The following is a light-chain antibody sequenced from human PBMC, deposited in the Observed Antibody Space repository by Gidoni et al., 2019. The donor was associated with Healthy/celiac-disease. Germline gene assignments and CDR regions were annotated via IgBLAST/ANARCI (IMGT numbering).Light chain of an antibody. J-gene: IGKJ2*01. CDR2: AAS. CDR1: HGISSY. CDR3: QQLNSYPYT. V-gene: IGKV1-9*01. Sequence: IQLTQSPSSLSASVGDRVTITCRASHGISSYLAWYQQKPGKATQLLIYAASTLQSGVPSRFSGSGSGTDFTLTISSLQPEYFATYYCQQLNSYPYTFGQGTKLEIK.